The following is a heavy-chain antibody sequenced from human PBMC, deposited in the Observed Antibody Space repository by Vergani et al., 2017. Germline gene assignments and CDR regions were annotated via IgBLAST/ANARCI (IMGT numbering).Heavy chain of an antibody. CDR3: AKAAGMGITVSATIDS. Sequence: QAKLVESGGGVVQPGGSLRLSCAASGFTFSNFGMHWVRQAPGKGLEWLALISHDGSESFYGTSVTGRLTISRDNSKNTLFLQLSSLKAEDTSVYYCAKAAGMGITVSATIDSWGQGTLVLVSS. V-gene: IGHV3-30*18. J-gene: IGHJ4*02. D-gene: IGHD3-10*02. CDR2: ISHDGSES. CDR1: GFTFSNFG.